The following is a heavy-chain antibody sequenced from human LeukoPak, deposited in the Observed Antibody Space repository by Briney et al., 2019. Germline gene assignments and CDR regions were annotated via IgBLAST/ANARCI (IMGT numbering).Heavy chain of an antibody. CDR2: IYPGDSDT. Sequence: GESLKISCKGSGYSFTSYWIGWVRQMPGKGLEWMGIIYPGDSDTRYSPSFQGQVTISADKSISTAYLQWSSLKASDTAMYYCASFISFGGKSLVDYCDYWGEGTLVTVSS. CDR1: GYSFTSYW. J-gene: IGHJ4*02. V-gene: IGHV5-51*01. D-gene: IGHD4-23*01. CDR3: ASFISFGGKSLVDYCDY.